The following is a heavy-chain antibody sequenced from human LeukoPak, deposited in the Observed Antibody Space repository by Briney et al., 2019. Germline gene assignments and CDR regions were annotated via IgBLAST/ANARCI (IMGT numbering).Heavy chain of an antibody. CDR3: ARDWRLQNFDY. Sequence: GGSLRLSCAASGFTFSSYGMHWVRQAPGKGLEWVAVIWYDGSNKYYADSVKGRFTISRDNSKNTLYLQMNSLRAEDTAVYYCARDWRLQNFDYWGQGTLVNVSS. CDR2: IWYDGSNK. CDR1: GFTFSSYG. D-gene: IGHD5-24*01. J-gene: IGHJ4*02. V-gene: IGHV3-33*08.